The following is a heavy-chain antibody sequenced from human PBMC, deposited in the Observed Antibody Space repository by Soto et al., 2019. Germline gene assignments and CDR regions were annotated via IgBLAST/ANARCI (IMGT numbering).Heavy chain of an antibody. V-gene: IGHV4-59*01. Sequence: CTVSGGSISSYYWSWIRQPPGKGLEWIGYIYYSGSTNYNPSLKSRVTISVDTSKNQFSLKLSSVTAADTAVYYCASIRSRPYWGQGTLVTVSS. CDR2: IYYSGST. J-gene: IGHJ4*02. CDR1: GGSISSYY. CDR3: ASIRSRPY. D-gene: IGHD1-26*01.